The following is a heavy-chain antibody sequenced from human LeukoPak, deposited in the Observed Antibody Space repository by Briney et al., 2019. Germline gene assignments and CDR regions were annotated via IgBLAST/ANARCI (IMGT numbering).Heavy chain of an antibody. CDR3: ARDLMVRGVIIDYYYYYGMDV. CDR1: GLTFSSFA. Sequence: GGSLRLSCAASGLTFSSFALHWSRQAQGRGLEWGAVISLEGSNKYYADSVKGRFTISRDNSKNTLYLQMNSLRAEDTAVYYCARDLMVRGVIIDYYYYYGMDVWGQGTTVTVSS. CDR2: ISLEGSNK. V-gene: IGHV3-30*04. J-gene: IGHJ6*02. D-gene: IGHD3-10*01.